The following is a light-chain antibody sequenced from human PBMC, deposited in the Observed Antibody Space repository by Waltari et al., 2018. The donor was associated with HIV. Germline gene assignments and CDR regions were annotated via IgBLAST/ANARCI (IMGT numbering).Light chain of an antibody. J-gene: IGLJ2*01. Sequence: QSALTQPRSVSGSPGQSVTISCTRTGSDVGNFNFVSWYQHLPAKAPKLLIYDVTKRPSGVPDRCSGSKSGDTAALTISGLQAEDEADYYCCTYAAKYVLFGGGTNLTVL. CDR1: GSDVGNFNF. CDR2: DVT. V-gene: IGLV2-11*01. CDR3: CTYAAKYVL.